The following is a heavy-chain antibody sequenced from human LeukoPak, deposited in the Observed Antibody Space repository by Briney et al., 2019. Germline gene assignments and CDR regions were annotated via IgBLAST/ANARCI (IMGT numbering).Heavy chain of an antibody. D-gene: IGHD2-15*01. CDR3: ARGNCSGGSCYESYYFDY. CDR1: GYTFTGYY. J-gene: IGHJ4*02. Sequence: ASVKVSCKASGYTFTGYYMHWVRQAPGQGLEWMGWINPNSGGTNYAQKFQGWDTMTRDTSISTAYMELSRLRSDDTAVYYCARGNCSGGSCYESYYFDYWGQGTLVTVSS. CDR2: INPNSGGT. V-gene: IGHV1-2*04.